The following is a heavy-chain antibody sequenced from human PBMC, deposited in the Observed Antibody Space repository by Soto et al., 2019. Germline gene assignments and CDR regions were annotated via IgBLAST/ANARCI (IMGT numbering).Heavy chain of an antibody. Sequence: SVKVSCKASGGTFSSYAISWVRQAPGQGLEWMGGIIPIFGTANYAQKFQGRVTITADKSTSTAYMELSSLRSEGTAVYYCASAYYDFWSGYPLYFDYWGQGTLVTVSS. V-gene: IGHV1-69*06. CDR3: ASAYYDFWSGYPLYFDY. J-gene: IGHJ4*02. D-gene: IGHD3-3*01. CDR1: GGTFSSYA. CDR2: IIPIFGTA.